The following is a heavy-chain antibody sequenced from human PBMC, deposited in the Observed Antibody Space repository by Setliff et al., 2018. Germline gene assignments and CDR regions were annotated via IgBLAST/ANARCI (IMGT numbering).Heavy chain of an antibody. CDR3: ARDRSTVIRGVTSFFYYYMDV. Sequence: SETLSLTCTVSGGSNGPHYWSWIRQAPGKGLEWIGHIFYSDTAKYNPSLESRAAISVDSSKNQFSLKLRSVTAADTAVYYCARDRSTVIRGVTSFFYYYMDVWGGGTTVTVSS. V-gene: IGHV4-59*11. CDR1: GGSNGPHY. J-gene: IGHJ6*03. CDR2: IFYSDTA. D-gene: IGHD3-10*01.